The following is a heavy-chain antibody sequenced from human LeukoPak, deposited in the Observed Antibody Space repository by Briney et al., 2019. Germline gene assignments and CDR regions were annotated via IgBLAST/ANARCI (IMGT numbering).Heavy chain of an antibody. D-gene: IGHD1-1*01. CDR1: GGSISSGSYY. V-gene: IGHV4-61*02. CDR3: ARGKLERRNHAFDI. Sequence: SETLSLTCTVSGGSISSGSYYWSWIRQPAGEGLEWIARIYTSGSTNYNPSLKSRVTISVDTSKHQFSLKLSSVTAADTAVYYCARGKLERRNHAFDIWGQGTMVTVSS. J-gene: IGHJ3*02. CDR2: IYTSGST.